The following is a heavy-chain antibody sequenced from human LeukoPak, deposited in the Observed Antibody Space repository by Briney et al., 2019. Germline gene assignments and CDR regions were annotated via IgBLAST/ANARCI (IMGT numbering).Heavy chain of an antibody. V-gene: IGHV3-23*01. CDR1: GFTFSSYA. CDR2: ISGSGGST. CDR3: ARDRSGFYSVDY. J-gene: IGHJ4*02. Sequence: GGSLRLSCAASGFTFSSYAMSWVRQAPGKGLEWVSAISGSGGSTYYADSVKGRFTLSGDNSKTTVYLQMNSLRAEDTAVYYCARDRSGFYSVDYWGQGTLVIVSS. D-gene: IGHD5-12*01.